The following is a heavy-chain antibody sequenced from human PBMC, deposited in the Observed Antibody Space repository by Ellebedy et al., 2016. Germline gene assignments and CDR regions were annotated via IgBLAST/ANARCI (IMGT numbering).Heavy chain of an antibody. CDR2: IYYSGST. CDR3: ARHGPRWDYFDY. V-gene: IGHV4-59*08. J-gene: IGHJ4*02. D-gene: IGHD4-23*01. CDR1: GGSISSYY. Sequence: SETLSLXXTVSGGSISSYYWSWIRQPPGKGLEWIGYIYYSGSTNYNPSLKSRVTISVDTSKNQFSLKLSSVTAADTAVYYCARHGPRWDYFDYWGQGTLVTVSS.